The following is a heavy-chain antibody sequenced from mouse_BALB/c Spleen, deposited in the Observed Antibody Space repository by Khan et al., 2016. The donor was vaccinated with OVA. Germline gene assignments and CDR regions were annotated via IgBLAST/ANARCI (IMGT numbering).Heavy chain of an antibody. CDR3: ATSNYYCTGLSAMAY. Sequence: DVVKPGASVKLSCKASGYTFTSYWINWIKQRPGQGLEWVGQSGHGSGKAYDNDIFKGKATRNVDTSSRIDYIKLSSLSSEDSAVYFSATSNYYCTGLSAMAYWVHGPSVPVSS. CDR1: GYTFTSYW. CDR2: SGHGSGKA. V-gene: IGHV1S41*01. D-gene: IGHD1-1*01. J-gene: IGHJ4*01.